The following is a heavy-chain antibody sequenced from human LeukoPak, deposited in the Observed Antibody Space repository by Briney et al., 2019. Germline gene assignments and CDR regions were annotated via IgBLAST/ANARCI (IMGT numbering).Heavy chain of an antibody. Sequence: DPSETLSLTCTVSGGSISSGGYSWSWIRQAPGKGLEWIGYIYYSGDTNYNPSLQSRVTVSVDTSKNQFSLKLTSVTAADTAVYYCVRGPYGSGISNWFDPWGQGTLVIVSS. J-gene: IGHJ5*02. CDR2: IYYSGDT. V-gene: IGHV4-61*08. CDR3: VRGPYGSGISNWFDP. D-gene: IGHD3-10*01. CDR1: GGSISSGGYS.